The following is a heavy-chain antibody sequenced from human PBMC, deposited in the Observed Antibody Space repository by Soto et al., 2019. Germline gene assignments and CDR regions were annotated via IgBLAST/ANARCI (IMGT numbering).Heavy chain of an antibody. CDR3: ARNGYSSSWYQFYFDY. CDR2: ISAYNGNT. D-gene: IGHD6-13*01. CDR1: GYTFTSYG. V-gene: IGHV1-18*04. J-gene: IGHJ4*02. Sequence: QVQLVQSGAEVKKPGASVKVSCKASGYTFTSYGISWVRQAPGQGLEWMGWISAYNGNTNYAQKLQGRVTMPTDTSTSTAYMALRSLRSDDTAVYYCARNGYSSSWYQFYFDYWGQGTLVTVSS.